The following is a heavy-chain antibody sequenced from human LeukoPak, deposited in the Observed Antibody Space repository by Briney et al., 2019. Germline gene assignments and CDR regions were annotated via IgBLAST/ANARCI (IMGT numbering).Heavy chain of an antibody. J-gene: IGHJ4*02. CDR2: ILPVFGTP. D-gene: IGHD6-13*01. V-gene: IGHV1-69*13. Sequence: ASVNVSCKASGGSFTSYPISWVRQAPGQGLEWMGGILPVFGTPNYARGFQGRVTISADDSTTTAFMELTSLRSEDTAVYYCARGSASNWPVDIWGQGTLVTVYS. CDR3: ARGSASNWPVDI. CDR1: GGSFTSYP.